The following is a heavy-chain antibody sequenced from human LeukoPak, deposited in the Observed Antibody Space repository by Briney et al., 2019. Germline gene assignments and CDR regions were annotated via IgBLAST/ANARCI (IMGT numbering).Heavy chain of an antibody. V-gene: IGHV1-2*06. CDR3: AKDRDGADRIIL. Sequence: ASVKVSCKVVTYDFTGYHIHWVRLAPGQGPEWMGRLNPNTGHAVYAFKFQGRVTITRDTSSSTAYMEVTRLTSDDTALYYCAKDRDGADRIILWGQGTLVTVSS. J-gene: IGHJ4*02. CDR1: TYDFTGYH. CDR2: LNPNTGHA. D-gene: IGHD5-24*01.